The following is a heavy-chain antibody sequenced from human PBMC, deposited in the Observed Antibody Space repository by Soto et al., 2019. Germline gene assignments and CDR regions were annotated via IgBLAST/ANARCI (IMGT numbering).Heavy chain of an antibody. V-gene: IGHV3-7*01. Sequence: GGSLRLSCAAYGFTLSEYWMTWVRQAPGKGLEWVANIKQDGREKNYVDSVKGRFTISRDNAKNLVYLQMNSLRAEDTAVYYCARYVHMSYFGVVTPSHVCGKGTTVTVSS. CDR3: ARYVHMSYFGVVTPSHV. CDR1: GFTLSEYW. D-gene: IGHD3-3*01. J-gene: IGHJ6*04. CDR2: IKQDGREK.